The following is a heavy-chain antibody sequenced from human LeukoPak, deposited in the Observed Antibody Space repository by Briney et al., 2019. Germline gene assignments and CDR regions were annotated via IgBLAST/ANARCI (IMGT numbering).Heavy chain of an antibody. CDR1: GFTFSSYW. D-gene: IGHD2-15*01. CDR2: IKQDGSEK. J-gene: IGHJ4*02. Sequence: GGSLRLSCAASGFTFSSYWMSRVRQAPGKGLEWVANIKQDGSEKYYVDSVKGRFTISRDNAKNSLYLQMNSLRAEDTAVYFCARDPYCSGGSCYATFDYWGQGTLVTVSS. V-gene: IGHV3-7*01. CDR3: ARDPYCSGGSCYATFDY.